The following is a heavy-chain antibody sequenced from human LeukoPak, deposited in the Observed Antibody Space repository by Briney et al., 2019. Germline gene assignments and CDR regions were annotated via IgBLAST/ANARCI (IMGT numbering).Heavy chain of an antibody. V-gene: IGHV3-7*01. CDR2: IKEDGSDK. J-gene: IGHJ4*02. Sequence: GGSPRLSCADSGFSFSSHWMSWVRQAPGKGLEWVANIKEDGSDKYYVDSVKGRFTISRDNAKNSLYLQMNSLRAEDSAVYYCARSKSRAFDYWGQGTLVTVSS. CDR3: ARSKSRAFDY. CDR1: GFSFSSHW.